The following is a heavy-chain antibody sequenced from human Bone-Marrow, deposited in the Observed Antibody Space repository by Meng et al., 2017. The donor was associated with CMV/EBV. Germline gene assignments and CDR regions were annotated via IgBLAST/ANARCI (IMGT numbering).Heavy chain of an antibody. D-gene: IGHD2-2*01. CDR1: GFTFSSYA. V-gene: IGHV3-30-3*01. J-gene: IGHJ6*02. Sequence: LSLTCAASGFTFSSYAMHWVRQAPGKGLEWVAVISYDGSNKYYADSVKGRFTISRDNSKNTLYLQMNSLRAEDTAVYYCAREIGVVVVPAAIKFDYYGMDVWGQGTTVTVSS. CDR2: ISYDGSNK. CDR3: AREIGVVVVPAAIKFDYYGMDV.